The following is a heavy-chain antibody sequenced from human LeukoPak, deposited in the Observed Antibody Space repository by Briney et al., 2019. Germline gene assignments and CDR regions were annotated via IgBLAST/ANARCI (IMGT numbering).Heavy chain of an antibody. V-gene: IGHV3-23*01. Sequence: GGSLRLSCAASGFTFSSYAMSWVRQAPGKGLEWVSGISGSGDTTYYADSVKGRFTISRDNSKNTLYLQMNSLRAEDTAVYYCAKVRAGCSSTSCYGYYYYGMDVWGQGTTVTVSS. CDR2: ISGSGDTT. CDR3: AKVRAGCSSTSCYGYYYYGMDV. CDR1: GFTFSSYA. J-gene: IGHJ6*02. D-gene: IGHD2-2*01.